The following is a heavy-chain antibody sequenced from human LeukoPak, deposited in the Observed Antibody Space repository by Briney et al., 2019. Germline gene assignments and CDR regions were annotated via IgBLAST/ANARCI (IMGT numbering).Heavy chain of an antibody. Sequence: ASVKVSCKASGYTFTSYEINWVRQATGQGLEWMGWLNPNSGKKGNAQKFQGRVTMTRNTSISTAYMELSSLRSEDTAVYYCARYVYSYGYGYYFDYWGQGTLVTVSS. CDR1: GYTFTSYE. CDR3: ARYVYSYGYGYYFDY. J-gene: IGHJ4*02. D-gene: IGHD5-18*01. V-gene: IGHV1-8*01. CDR2: LNPNSGKK.